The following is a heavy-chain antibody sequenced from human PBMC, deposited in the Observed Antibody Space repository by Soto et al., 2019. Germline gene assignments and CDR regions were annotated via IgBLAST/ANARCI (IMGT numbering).Heavy chain of an antibody. CDR3: AGGEIGYNFFGGYYYGMDV. CDR2: IIPIFGTA. CDR1: GGTFISYA. V-gene: IGHV1-69*13. Sequence: ASVKVSCKASGGTFISYAISWVRQAPGQGLEWMGGIIPIFGTANYAQKFQGRVTVTADESTSTAYMELSSLRSEDTAVYYCAGGEIGYNFFGGYYYGMDVWGQGTTVTVSS. D-gene: IGHD5-12*01. J-gene: IGHJ6*02.